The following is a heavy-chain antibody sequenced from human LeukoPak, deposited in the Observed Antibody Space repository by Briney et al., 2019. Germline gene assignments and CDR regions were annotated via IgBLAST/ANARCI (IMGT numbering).Heavy chain of an antibody. CDR1: GFTFSSYA. J-gene: IGHJ4*02. V-gene: IGHV3-30*04. Sequence: GGSLRLSCAASGFTFSSYAMHWVRQAPGKGLEWVAVISYDGSNKYYADSVKGRFTISRDNSKNTLYLQMNSLRAEDTAVYYCARVRGIQLWLLDYWGQGTLVTVSS. D-gene: IGHD5-18*01. CDR3: ARVRGIQLWLLDY. CDR2: ISYDGSNK.